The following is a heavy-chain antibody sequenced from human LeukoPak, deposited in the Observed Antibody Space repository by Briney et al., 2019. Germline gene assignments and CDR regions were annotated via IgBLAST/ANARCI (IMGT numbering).Heavy chain of an antibody. CDR3: ARDRKYYYHMDV. D-gene: IGHD1-14*01. Sequence: WFRQAPGKGLEWIGSISYSGTTYYGPSLKSRVTISVDTSKNQFSLKLSSVTAADTAVYYCARDRKYYYHMDVWGKGTTVTVS. J-gene: IGHJ6*03. V-gene: IGHV4-39*07. CDR2: ISYSGTT.